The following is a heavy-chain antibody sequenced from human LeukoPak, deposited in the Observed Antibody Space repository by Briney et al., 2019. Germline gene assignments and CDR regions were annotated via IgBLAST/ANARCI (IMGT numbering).Heavy chain of an antibody. CDR2: INPNSGGT. Sequence: ASVKVSCKASGYTFTGYYMHWVRQAPGQGLEWMGWINPNSGGTNYAQKLQGRVTMTTDTSTSTAYMELRSLRSDDTAVYYCARGAYSGSYHYYYYYMDVWGKGTTVTVSS. J-gene: IGHJ6*03. V-gene: IGHV1-2*02. D-gene: IGHD1-26*01. CDR1: GYTFTGYY. CDR3: ARGAYSGSYHYYYYYMDV.